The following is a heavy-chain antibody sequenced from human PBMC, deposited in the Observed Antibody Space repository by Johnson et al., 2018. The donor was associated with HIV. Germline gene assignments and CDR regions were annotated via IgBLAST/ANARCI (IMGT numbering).Heavy chain of an antibody. CDR3: ARGGLTAFDI. V-gene: IGHV3-38*03. Sequence: VLLVESGGGLVQPGGSLRLSCAASGFTFSSYAIHWVRQAPGKGLEWVSSISGGSTYYADSVKGRFTTSRDNAKNTMYLQMNSLRTEDTAVYYCARGGLTAFDIWGQGTMVTVSS. J-gene: IGHJ3*02. D-gene: IGHD5-12*01. CDR1: GFTFSSYA. CDR2: ISGGST.